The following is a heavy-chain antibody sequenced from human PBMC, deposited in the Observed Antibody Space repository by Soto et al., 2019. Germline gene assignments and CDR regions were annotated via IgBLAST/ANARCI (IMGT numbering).Heavy chain of an antibody. J-gene: IGHJ5*02. Sequence: EVQLLESGGGLVQPGGSLRLSCAASGFTFSTYAMTWVRQAPGKCLEWVSTISGSDGGTNYADSVKGRFTISRDNSRNTLYLQMNSLRAEDTAVYYCAKTRGANSNFPDSWGQGTLVTVSS. D-gene: IGHD1-26*01. CDR2: ISGSDGGT. CDR1: GFTFSTYA. V-gene: IGHV3-23*01. CDR3: AKTRGANSNFPDS.